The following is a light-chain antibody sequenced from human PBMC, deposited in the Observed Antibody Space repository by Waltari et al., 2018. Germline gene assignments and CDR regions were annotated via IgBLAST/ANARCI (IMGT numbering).Light chain of an antibody. V-gene: IGKV1-9*01. J-gene: IGKJ2*03. CDR1: QGISSY. CDR3: QQLNSYPPYS. CDR2: AAS. Sequence: DIQLTQSPSFLSASVGDRVTITCRASQGISSYLAWYQQKPGKAPKLLIYAASILQSGVPSRFSGSGSVTEFTLTISSLQPEDFATYYCQQLNSYPPYSFGQGTKLEIK.